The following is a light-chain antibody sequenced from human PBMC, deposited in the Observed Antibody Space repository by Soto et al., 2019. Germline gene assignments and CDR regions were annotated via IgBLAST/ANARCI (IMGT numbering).Light chain of an antibody. J-gene: IGKJ5*01. CDR2: GAS. CDR3: QQYGKLPIT. V-gene: IGKV1-39*01. Sequence: DIQMTQSPSSLSASVGGRVTITCRASQSISSYLNWYQQKPGKAPKLLIYGASSRATGIPDRFSGSGSGTDFTLTISSLEPEDFAVYYCQQYGKLPITFGQGTRLEIK. CDR1: QSISSY.